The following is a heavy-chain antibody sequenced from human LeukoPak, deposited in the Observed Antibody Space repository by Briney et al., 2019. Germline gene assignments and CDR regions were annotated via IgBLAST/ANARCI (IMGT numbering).Heavy chain of an antibody. J-gene: IGHJ6*04. CDR2: ISAYNGNT. Sequence: ASVKVSCKASGYTFTSYGISWVRQAPGQGLEWMGWISAYNGNTNYAQKLQGRVTMTTDTSTSTAYMELRSLRSDDTPVYYCARERGYCSSTSCYVGDLYYYYGMDVWGKGTTVTVFS. CDR1: GYTFTSYG. D-gene: IGHD2-2*01. CDR3: ARERGYCSSTSCYVGDLYYYYGMDV. V-gene: IGHV1-18*04.